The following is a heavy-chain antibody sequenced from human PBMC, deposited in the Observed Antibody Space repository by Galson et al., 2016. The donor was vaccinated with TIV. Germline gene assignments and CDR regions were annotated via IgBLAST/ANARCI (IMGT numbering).Heavy chain of an antibody. CDR1: GYSFASYW. J-gene: IGHJ4*02. CDR3: AREPRSGNYFDY. Sequence: QSGAEVKKPGESLKISCKGSGYSFASYWIGWVRQMPGKGLESMGVIYPGDSDTRYSPTFQGQVTISADKSLSTAYLQWSSLKASDTAMYYCAREPRSGNYFDYWGQGALVTVSS. D-gene: IGHD2-15*01. CDR2: IYPGDSDT. V-gene: IGHV5-51*03.